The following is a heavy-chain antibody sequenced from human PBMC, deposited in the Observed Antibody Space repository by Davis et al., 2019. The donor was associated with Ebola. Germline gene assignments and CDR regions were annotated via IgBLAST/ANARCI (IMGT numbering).Heavy chain of an antibody. CDR1: GGTFRSYT. Sequence: ASVKVSCKASGGTFRSYTISWVRQAPGQGLEWMGRINPHSGDTNYGQKFQGRVTMTRATSISTAYMDLGRLRYDDTAMYYCARDRAEFPNWLDPWGQGTLVTVSS. J-gene: IGHJ5*02. CDR2: INPHSGDT. V-gene: IGHV1-2*06. CDR3: ARDRAEFPNWLDP.